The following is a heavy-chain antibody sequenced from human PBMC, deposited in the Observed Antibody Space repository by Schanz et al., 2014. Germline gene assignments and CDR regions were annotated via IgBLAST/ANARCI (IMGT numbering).Heavy chain of an antibody. Sequence: QVQLVESGGGLVKPGGSLRLSCAASGFTVSNNYMSWVRQAPGKGLEWVAFIHYDGHDKYYSDSVKGRFTISRDSPKNRLYLQMNSLRPEDSGVYYCARGVARERYSDWLELDYWGQGTLVTVSS. D-gene: IGHD3-9*01. CDR3: ARGVARERYSDWLELDY. CDR1: GFTVSNNY. V-gene: IGHV3-30*02. CDR2: IHYDGHDK. J-gene: IGHJ4*02.